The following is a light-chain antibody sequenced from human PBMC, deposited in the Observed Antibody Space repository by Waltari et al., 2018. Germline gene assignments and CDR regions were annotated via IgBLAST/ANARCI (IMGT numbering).Light chain of an antibody. J-gene: IGLJ3*02. CDR3: AAWDDSLSGRV. V-gene: IGLV1-47*01. Sequence: QSVLTQPPSASGTPGQRVTISCSGSRSNIGSNYVYWYQQLPGTAPKLHIYRNNQRPSGVPDRFSGSKAGTSASLASSGLRSEDEADYYCAAWDDSLSGRVFGGGTKLTVL. CDR2: RNN. CDR1: RSNIGSNY.